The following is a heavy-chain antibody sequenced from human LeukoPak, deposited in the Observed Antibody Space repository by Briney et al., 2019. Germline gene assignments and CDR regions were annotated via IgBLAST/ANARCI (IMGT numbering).Heavy chain of an antibody. CDR3: AGYYYDSSGYYYAHAWFDP. CDR2: ISPSGDIT. CDR1: GFTFSNHG. V-gene: IGHV3-23*01. Sequence: GGSLRLSCAAYGFTFSNHGMDWVRQAPGKGLEWVSGISPSGDITYYAGSVKGRFTISRDNAKNSLYLQMNSLRAEDTAVYYCAGYYYDSSGYYYAHAWFDPWGQGTLVTVSS. J-gene: IGHJ5*02. D-gene: IGHD3-22*01.